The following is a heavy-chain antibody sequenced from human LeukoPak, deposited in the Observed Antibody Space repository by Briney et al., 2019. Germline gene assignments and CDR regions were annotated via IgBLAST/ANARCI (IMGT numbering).Heavy chain of an antibody. V-gene: IGHV3-23*01. D-gene: IGHD2-2*01. CDR2: IIGSGGST. Sequence: GGSLRLSCAASGFTFSSYAMSWVRQAPGEGLEWVSAIIGSGGSTYYADSVKGRFTISRDNSKNTLYLQMNSLRAEDTAVYYCAKDPPYCSSTSCPFDYWGQGTLVTVSS. CDR3: AKDPPYCSSTSCPFDY. CDR1: GFTFSSYA. J-gene: IGHJ4*02.